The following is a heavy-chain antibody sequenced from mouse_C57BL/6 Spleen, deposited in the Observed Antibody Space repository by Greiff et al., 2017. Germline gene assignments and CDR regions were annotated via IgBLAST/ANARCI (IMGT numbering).Heavy chain of an antibody. J-gene: IGHJ4*01. CDR3: ARAYYSNGDY. CDR2: IDPSDSYT. Sequence: QVQLKQPGAELVMPGASVKLSCKASGYTFTSYWMHWVKQRPGQGLEWIGEIDPSDSYTNYNQKFKGKSTLTVDKSSSTAYMQLSSLTSEDSAVYYCARAYYSNGDYWGQGTSVTVSS. V-gene: IGHV1-69*01. CDR1: GYTFTSYW. D-gene: IGHD2-5*01.